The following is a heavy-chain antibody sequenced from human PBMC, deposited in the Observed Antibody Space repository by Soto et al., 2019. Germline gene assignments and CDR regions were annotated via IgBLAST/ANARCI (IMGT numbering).Heavy chain of an antibody. CDR1: GFTFSSYG. D-gene: IGHD1-1*01. CDR3: ARKPETGTTVPFDY. J-gene: IGHJ4*02. CDR2: ISYDGTEK. Sequence: QVQLVESGGGVVQPGRSLRLSCAASGFTFSSYGMHWVRQAPGKGLEWVAVISYDGTEKYHADSVKGRFTISRDNSKNTLYLQVTSLRAEDTAVYYCARKPETGTTVPFDYWGQGTLVTVSS. V-gene: IGHV3-30*03.